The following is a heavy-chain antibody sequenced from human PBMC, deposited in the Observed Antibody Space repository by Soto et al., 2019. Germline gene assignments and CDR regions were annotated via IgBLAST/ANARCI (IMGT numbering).Heavy chain of an antibody. CDR1: GYTFSSYA. V-gene: IGHV1-3*01. D-gene: IGHD7-27*01. Sequence: ASVKVSCKASGYTFSSYAMHWVRQAPGQRLEWMGWINAGYGNTKSSQKFQDRVTISRDTSASTAYMELTSLRSEDTAVYYCARETGDGTFDFWGQRTLVAVSS. CDR2: INAGYGNT. J-gene: IGHJ4*02. CDR3: ARETGDGTFDF.